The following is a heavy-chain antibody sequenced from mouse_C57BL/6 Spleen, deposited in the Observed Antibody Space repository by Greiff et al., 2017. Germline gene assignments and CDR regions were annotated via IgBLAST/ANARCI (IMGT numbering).Heavy chain of an antibody. V-gene: IGHV5-6*01. CDR3: ARHEEDGNYWYFDV. J-gene: IGHJ1*03. CDR1: GFTFSSYG. Sequence: EVKLQESGGDLVKPGGSLKLSCAASGFTFSSYGMSWVRQTPDKRLEWVATISSGGSYTYYPDSVKGRFTISRDNAKNTLYLQMSSLKSEDTAMYYCARHEEDGNYWYFDVWGTGTTVTVSS. D-gene: IGHD2-1*01. CDR2: ISSGGSYT.